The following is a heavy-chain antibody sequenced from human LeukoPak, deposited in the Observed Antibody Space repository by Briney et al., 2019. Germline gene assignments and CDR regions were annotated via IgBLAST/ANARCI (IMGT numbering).Heavy chain of an antibody. CDR1: GYTFNTHG. D-gene: IGHD2-2*01. CDR2: ISTDTGTP. V-gene: IGHV7-4-1*02. J-gene: IGHJ4*02. Sequence: ASVKVSCKAPGYTFNTHGLNWVRQAPGQGLEWMGWISTDTGTPTYAQGFTGRFVFSLDTSVSTAYLQISSLKAEDTAVYYCGRATYCRSNTPCIDYWGQGTLVTVSS. CDR3: GRATYCRSNTPCIDY.